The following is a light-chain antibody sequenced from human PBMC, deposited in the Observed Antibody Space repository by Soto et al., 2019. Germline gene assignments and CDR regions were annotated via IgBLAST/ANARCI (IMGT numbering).Light chain of an antibody. CDR1: QSVSSN. CDR3: QQYDKWPLT. Sequence: EMVMTQSAGTLSVSPGERATLSCRASQSVSSNLAWYQQKPGQAPRLLIYGASTRATGVPARFSGSGSATEFTLTINSLQSEDFGVYYCQQYDKWPLTFGPGTKVDI. J-gene: IGKJ3*01. CDR2: GAS. V-gene: IGKV3-15*01.